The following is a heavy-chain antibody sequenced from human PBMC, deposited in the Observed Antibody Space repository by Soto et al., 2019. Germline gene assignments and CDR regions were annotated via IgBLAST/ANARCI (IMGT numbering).Heavy chain of an antibody. CDR3: ARTIAALDYYYYGMDV. Sequence: GGSLRLSCAASGFTFSSYGMHWVRQAPGKGLEWVAVIWYDGSNKYYADSVKGRFTISRDNSKNTLYLQMNSLRAEDTAVYYCARTIAALDYYYYGMDVWGQGTTVTVSS. V-gene: IGHV3-33*01. CDR1: GFTFSSYG. D-gene: IGHD6-13*01. J-gene: IGHJ6*02. CDR2: IWYDGSNK.